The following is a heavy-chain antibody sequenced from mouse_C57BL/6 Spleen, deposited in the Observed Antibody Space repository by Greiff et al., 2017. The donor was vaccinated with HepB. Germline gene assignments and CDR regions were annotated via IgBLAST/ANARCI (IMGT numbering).Heavy chain of an antibody. Sequence: QVHVKQPGAELVRPGSSVKLSCKASGYTFTSYWMHWVKQRPIQGLEWIGNIDPSDSETHYNQKFKDKATLTVDKSSSTAYMQLSSLTSEDSAVYYCARRGGYHWYFDVWGTGTTVTVSS. CDR2: IDPSDSET. D-gene: IGHD2-2*01. CDR1: GYTFTSYW. CDR3: ARRGGYHWYFDV. V-gene: IGHV1-52*01. J-gene: IGHJ1*03.